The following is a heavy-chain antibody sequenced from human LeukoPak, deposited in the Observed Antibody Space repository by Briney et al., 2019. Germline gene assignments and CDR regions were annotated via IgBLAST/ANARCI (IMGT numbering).Heavy chain of an antibody. J-gene: IGHJ1*01. D-gene: IGHD1-26*01. Sequence: SETLSLTCTVSGGSISSYYWSWIRQPPGKGLEWIGYIYYSGSTNYNPSLKSRVTISVDTSKNQFSLKLSSVTAADTAVYYCARGQAVGATWLDRAYFLHWGQGTLVTVSS. CDR3: ARGQAVGATWLDRAYFLH. CDR2: IYYSGST. CDR1: GGSISSYY. V-gene: IGHV4-59*01.